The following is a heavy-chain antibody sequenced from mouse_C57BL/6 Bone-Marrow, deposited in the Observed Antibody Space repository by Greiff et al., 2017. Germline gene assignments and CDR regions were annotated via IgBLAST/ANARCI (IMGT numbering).Heavy chain of an antibody. V-gene: IGHV5-4*01. J-gene: IGHJ2*01. CDR3: ARDRGYGPDY. CDR2: ISDGGSYT. D-gene: IGHD1-1*02. Sequence: EVQLVESGGGLVKPGGSLKLSCAASGFTFSSYAMSWVRQTPEKRLEWVATISDGGSYTYYPDNVKGRFTISRDNAKNNLYLQMSHLKSEDTAMYYCARDRGYGPDYWGQGTTLTVSS. CDR1: GFTFSSYA.